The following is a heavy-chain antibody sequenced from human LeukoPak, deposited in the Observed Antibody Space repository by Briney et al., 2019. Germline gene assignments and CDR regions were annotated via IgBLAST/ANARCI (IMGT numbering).Heavy chain of an antibody. J-gene: IGHJ4*02. CDR3: AKASWVSNVDAVL. CDR2: LRGDGET. Sequence: PGGSLRLSRAASGFIFRNYAMSWVRQGPARGLEWVSSLRGDGETFYADSVKGRFTLSRDDSRNTVYLQLNNLRVEDTAIYYCAKASWVSNVDAVLWGQGTLVTVSS. D-gene: IGHD3-16*01. CDR1: GFIFRNYA. V-gene: IGHV3-23*01.